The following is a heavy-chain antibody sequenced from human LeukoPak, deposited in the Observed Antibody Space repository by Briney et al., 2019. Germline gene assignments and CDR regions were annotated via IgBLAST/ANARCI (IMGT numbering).Heavy chain of an antibody. CDR3: AREGSMTARPFVSIDY. CDR1: GGSISSYY. V-gene: IGHV4-4*07. D-gene: IGHD6-6*01. J-gene: IGHJ4*02. Sequence: SETLSLTCTVSGGSISSYYWSWIRQPAGKGLEWIGRIHASGSTDYNPSLESRVTMSVDTSKSQFSLRLSSVTAADTAGYYCAREGSMTARPFVSIDYWGQGTLVTVSS. CDR2: IHASGST.